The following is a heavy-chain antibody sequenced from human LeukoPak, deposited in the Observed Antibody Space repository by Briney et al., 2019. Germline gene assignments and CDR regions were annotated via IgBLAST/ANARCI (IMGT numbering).Heavy chain of an antibody. CDR2: IWYDGSNK. V-gene: IGHV3-33*01. J-gene: IGHJ4*02. D-gene: IGHD5-24*01. CDR3: AGGSGRWLRFDS. Sequence: PGGSLRLSCAASGFTFSSYGMHWVRQAPGKGLEWVAVIWYDGSNKYYADSVKGRFSISRDNSKNTLYLQMNSLRAEDTAVYYCAGGSGRWLRFDSWGQGTLVTVSS. CDR1: GFTFSSYG.